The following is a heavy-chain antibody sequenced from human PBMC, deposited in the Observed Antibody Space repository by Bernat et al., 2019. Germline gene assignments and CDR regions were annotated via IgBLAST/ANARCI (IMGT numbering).Heavy chain of an antibody. CDR1: GFTFSGSA. V-gene: IGHV3-73*02. D-gene: IGHD2-21*02. J-gene: IGHJ3*02. CDR2: IRSKANRYAT. CDR3: TGSVVVTAEGYSGAFDI. Sequence: EVQLVESGGGLVQPGGSLKLSCAASGFTFSGSAMHWVRQASGKGLEWVGRIRSKANRYATAYAASVKGRLTISRDDSKNTAYLQMNSLKTEDTAVYYCTGSVVVTAEGYSGAFDIWGQGTMVTVSS.